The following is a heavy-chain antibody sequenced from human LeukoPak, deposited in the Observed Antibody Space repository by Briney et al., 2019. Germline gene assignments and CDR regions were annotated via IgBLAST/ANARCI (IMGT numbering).Heavy chain of an antibody. CDR3: ARDGHFCGGDCLDAFDI. CDR1: GFPFNGYY. J-gene: IGHJ3*02. V-gene: IGHV1-2*02. CDR2: INPNNGVT. Sequence: ASVKVSCKTSGFPFNGYYIHWVRQAPGQGLEWMGWINPNNGVTNYAKKFQGRVTMTRDTPISTTSMELNRLRSDDTAFYYCARDGHFCGGDCLDAFDIWGQGTMVSVSS. D-gene: IGHD2-21*02.